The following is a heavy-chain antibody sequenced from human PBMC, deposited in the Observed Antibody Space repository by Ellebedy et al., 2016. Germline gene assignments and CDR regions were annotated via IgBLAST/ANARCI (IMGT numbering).Heavy chain of an antibody. V-gene: IGHV4-59*01. Sequence: SETLSLTXTVSGGSISSYYWSWIRQPPGKGLEWIGYIYYSGSTNYNPSLKSRVTISVDTSKNQFSLKLSSVTAADTAVYYCARDRSPTLSGSYWFDPWGQGTLVTVSS. CDR1: GGSISSYY. D-gene: IGHD1-26*01. J-gene: IGHJ5*02. CDR2: IYYSGST. CDR3: ARDRSPTLSGSYWFDP.